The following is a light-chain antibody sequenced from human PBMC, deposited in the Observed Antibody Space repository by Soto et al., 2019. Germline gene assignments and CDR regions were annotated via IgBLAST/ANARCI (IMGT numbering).Light chain of an antibody. J-gene: IGKJ1*01. V-gene: IGKV3-20*01. CDR1: QSVSSNS. Sequence: EIVLTQSPGTLSLSPGESATLSCRASQSVSSNSLAWYRRNPGQPPSLLIYGTSTRATDIPRRFSGSRSGTDFILTITRLEPEDFAVDFCQQYGDSPPTFGQGTKVEVK. CDR3: QQYGDSPPT. CDR2: GTS.